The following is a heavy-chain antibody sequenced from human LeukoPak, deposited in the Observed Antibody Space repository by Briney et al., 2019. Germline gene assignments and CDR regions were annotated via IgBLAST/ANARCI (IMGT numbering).Heavy chain of an antibody. CDR3: AKGIKGSYCRDDCYLPYYYHGMDV. J-gene: IGHJ6*02. CDR2: ISNNCGYT. V-gene: IGHV3-23*01. Sequence: GGSLRLSCAASGFTFSSSAMSWGRQAPGKGLEWVSAISNNCGYTYCADSVQGRFTISRDNSNNPLYLQLHNLRAEDPAGYYCAKGIKGSYCRDDCYLPYYYHGMDVWRQGTTVTVSS. CDR1: GFTFSSSA. D-gene: IGHD2-21*02.